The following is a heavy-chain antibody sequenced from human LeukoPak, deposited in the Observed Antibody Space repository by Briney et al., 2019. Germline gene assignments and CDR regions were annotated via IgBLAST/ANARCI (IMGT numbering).Heavy chain of an antibody. CDR3: ARNPLIPTSLGFYYYYYMDV. D-gene: IGHD2-8*01. CDR1: GFTFSSYA. J-gene: IGHJ6*03. Sequence: GGSLRLSCAASGFTFSSYAMHWVRQAPGKGLEYVSAISSNGGSTYYANSVKGRFTISRDNSKNTLYLQMGSLRAEDMAVYYCARNPLIPTSLGFYYYYYMDVWGKGTTVTVSS. CDR2: ISSNGGST. V-gene: IGHV3-64*01.